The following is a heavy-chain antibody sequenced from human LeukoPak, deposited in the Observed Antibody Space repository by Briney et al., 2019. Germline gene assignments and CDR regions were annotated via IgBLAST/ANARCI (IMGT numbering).Heavy chain of an antibody. CDR3: AIPPIAAATRDY. V-gene: IGHV3-30*03. CDR1: GFTFSSYG. CDR2: ISYDGSNK. D-gene: IGHD6-13*01. J-gene: IGHJ4*02. Sequence: PGGSLRLSCAASGFTFSSYGMHWVRQAPGKGLEWVAVISYDGSNKYYADSVKGRFTISRDNSKNTLYLQMNSLRAEDTAVYYCAIPPIAAATRDYWGQGTLVTVSS.